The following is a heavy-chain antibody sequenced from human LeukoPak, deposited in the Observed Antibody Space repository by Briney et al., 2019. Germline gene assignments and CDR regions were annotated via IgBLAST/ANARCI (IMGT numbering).Heavy chain of an antibody. CDR2: INPSGGST. CDR3: ARAGVTYSGYDLRSYYFDY. V-gene: IGHV1-46*01. J-gene: IGHJ4*02. CDR1: GYTFTSYY. D-gene: IGHD5-12*01. Sequence: ASVKVSCKASGYTFTSYYMHWVRQAPGQGLEWMGIINPSGGSTSYAQKFQGGVTMTRDMSTSAVYMELSSLRSEDTAVYYCARAGVTYSGYDLRSYYFDYWGQGTLVTVSS.